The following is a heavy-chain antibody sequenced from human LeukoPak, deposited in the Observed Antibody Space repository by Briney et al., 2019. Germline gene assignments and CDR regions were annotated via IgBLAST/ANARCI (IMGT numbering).Heavy chain of an antibody. D-gene: IGHD3-10*01. CDR2: ISAYNGNT. Sequence: GASVKVSCKASGYTFTSYGIGWVRQAPGQGLEWMGWISAYNGNTNYAQKLQGRVTMTTDTSTSTAYMELRSLRSDDTAVYYCARDPRRYGSGSPYYFDYWGQGTLVTVSS. CDR3: ARDPRRYGSGSPYYFDY. V-gene: IGHV1-18*01. J-gene: IGHJ4*02. CDR1: GYTFTSYG.